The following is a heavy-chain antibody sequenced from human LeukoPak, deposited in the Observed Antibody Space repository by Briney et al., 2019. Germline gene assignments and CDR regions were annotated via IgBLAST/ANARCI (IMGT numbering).Heavy chain of an antibody. V-gene: IGHV4-34*01. CDR2: IYHNGNT. J-gene: IGHJ1*01. CDR3: ARAYKDRSLAGKKEFFQH. CDR1: GFTFSDYY. D-gene: IGHD6-19*01. Sequence: PGGSLRLSCAASGFTFSDYYMSWIRQAPGKGLEWVGYIYHNGNTYYSPSLKSRVTISVDRSKNQLSLKLSSVTAEDTALYYCARAYKDRSLAGKKEFFQHWGQGTLVTVSS.